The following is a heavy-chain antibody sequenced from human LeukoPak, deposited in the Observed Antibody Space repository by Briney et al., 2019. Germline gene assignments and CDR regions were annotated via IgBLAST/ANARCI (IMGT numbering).Heavy chain of an antibody. D-gene: IGHD2-2*01. J-gene: IGHJ6*02. Sequence: PSETLSLTCTVSGGSISSGGYYWSWIRQHPGKGLEWIGYIYYSGSTYYNPSLKSRVTISVDTSKNQFSLKLSSVTAADTAVYYCARGYSSTSLEQNYYYHGMDVWGQGTTVTVSS. CDR1: GGSISSGGYY. CDR3: ARGYSSTSLEQNYYYHGMDV. CDR2: IYYSGST. V-gene: IGHV4-31*03.